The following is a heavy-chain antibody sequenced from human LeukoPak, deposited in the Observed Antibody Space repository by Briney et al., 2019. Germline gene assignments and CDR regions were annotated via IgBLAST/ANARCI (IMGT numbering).Heavy chain of an antibody. V-gene: IGHV3-30*02. CDR2: IRYDGSNK. CDR3: YYYYDSSDESDAFDI. Sequence: GGSLRLSCAASGFTFSTYGMHWVRQAPGKGLEWVAFIRYDGSNKYYADSVKGRFTISRDNSKNTLYLQMNSLRAEDTAVYYCYYYYDSSDESDAFDIWGQGTMVTVSS. J-gene: IGHJ3*02. CDR1: GFTFSTYG. D-gene: IGHD3-22*01.